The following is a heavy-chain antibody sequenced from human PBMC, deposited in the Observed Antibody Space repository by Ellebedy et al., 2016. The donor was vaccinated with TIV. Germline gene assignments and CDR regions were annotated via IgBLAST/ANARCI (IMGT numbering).Heavy chain of an antibody. CDR1: GFTFSSYG. Sequence: GESLKISCAASGFTFSSYGMHWVRQAPGKGLEWVAVISFDGSDKYYADSVQARFTISRDNSKNTLYLQLNSLRAEDTAVYYCAKGYSYGDYWGQGTLVTVSS. V-gene: IGHV3-30*18. CDR3: AKGYSYGDY. J-gene: IGHJ4*02. CDR2: ISFDGSDK. D-gene: IGHD5-18*01.